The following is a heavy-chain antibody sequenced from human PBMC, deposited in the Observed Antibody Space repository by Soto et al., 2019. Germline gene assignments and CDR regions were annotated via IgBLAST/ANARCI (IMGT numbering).Heavy chain of an antibody. CDR2: ISSSSSYI. CDR3: AKARSTVAGLFDS. J-gene: IGHJ4*02. V-gene: IGHV3-21*04. D-gene: IGHD6-13*01. CDR1: GFTFSSYS. Sequence: VGSLRHSCAASGFTFSSYSMSWVRQAPGKGLEWVSSISSSSSYIYYADSVKGRFTISRDNSKNTLYLQMNSLRADDTAVYYCAKARSTVAGLFDSWGLGTLVTVSS.